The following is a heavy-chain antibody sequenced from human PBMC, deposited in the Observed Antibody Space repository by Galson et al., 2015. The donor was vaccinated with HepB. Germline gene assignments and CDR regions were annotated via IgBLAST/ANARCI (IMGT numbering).Heavy chain of an antibody. CDR2: VKSKTDGGTT. D-gene: IGHD2-15*01. V-gene: IGHV3-15*01. CDR1: GFTFSNAW. J-gene: IGHJ6*03. CDR3: TREAAPQGYYYYYMDV. Sequence: SLRLSCAASGFTFSNAWMSWVRQAPGKGLEWVGRVKSKTDGGTTDYAAPVNGRFTISRDDSKNTLYLQMNGLKIEDTAVYYCTREAAPQGYYYYYMDVWGKGTTVTDS.